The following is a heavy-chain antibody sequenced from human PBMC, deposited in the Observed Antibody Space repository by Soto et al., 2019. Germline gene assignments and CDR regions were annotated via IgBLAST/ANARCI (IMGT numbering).Heavy chain of an antibody. D-gene: IGHD4-17*01. Sequence: GGSLRLSCAASGFTFSSYAMSWVGQAPGKGMEWVSAISGSGGSTYYADYVKGRFTISRDNSKNTLYLQMNSLRAEDTAVYYCAKLLTYGSWFDPWGQGTLVTVSS. CDR1: GFTFSSYA. CDR3: AKLLTYGSWFDP. J-gene: IGHJ5*02. CDR2: ISGSGGST. V-gene: IGHV3-23*01.